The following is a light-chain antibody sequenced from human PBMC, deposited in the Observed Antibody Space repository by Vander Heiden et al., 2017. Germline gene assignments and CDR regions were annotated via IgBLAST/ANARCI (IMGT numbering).Light chain of an antibody. CDR2: DAS. V-gene: IGKV3-11*01. J-gene: IGKJ4*01. Sequence: DIVLTQSPAPLSLSPGERATLSCRASQSVSSYLAWYQQKPGQAPRLLIYDASNRATGIPARFSGSGSGTDFTLTISSLEPEDFAVYYCQQRSNWLTFGGGTKVEIK. CDR3: QQRSNWLT. CDR1: QSVSSY.